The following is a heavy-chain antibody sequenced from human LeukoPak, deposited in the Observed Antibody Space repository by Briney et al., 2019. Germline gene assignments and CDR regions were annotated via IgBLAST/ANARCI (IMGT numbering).Heavy chain of an antibody. J-gene: IGHJ6*02. V-gene: IGHV3-33*01. CDR2: IWYDGSNK. Sequence: GGSLRLSCAASGFTFSCYGMHWVRQAPGKGLEWVAVIWYDGSNKYYADSVKGRFTISRDNSKNTLYLQMNSLRAEDTAVYYCARDWPSYGMDVWGQGTTVTVSS. CDR1: GFTFSCYG. CDR3: ARDWPSYGMDV.